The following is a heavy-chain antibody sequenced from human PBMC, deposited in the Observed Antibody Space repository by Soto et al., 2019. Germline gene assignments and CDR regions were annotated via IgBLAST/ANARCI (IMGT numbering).Heavy chain of an antibody. Sequence: PAGSVRLSCAASGFTFSSYSMNWVRQAPGKGLEWVSSISSSSSYIYYADSVKGRFTISRDNAKNSLYLQMNSLRAEDTAVYYCARVSEKQWLVLLNPYYYYGRDVWGQGTTGIFS. CDR2: ISSSSSYI. CDR3: ARVSEKQWLVLLNPYYYYGRDV. D-gene: IGHD6-19*01. J-gene: IGHJ6*02. CDR1: GFTFSSYS. V-gene: IGHV3-21*01.